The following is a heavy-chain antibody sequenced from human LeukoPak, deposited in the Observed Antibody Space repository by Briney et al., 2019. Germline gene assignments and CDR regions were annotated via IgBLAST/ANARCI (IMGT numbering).Heavy chain of an antibody. CDR2: ISGDGGSI. J-gene: IGHJ4*02. CDR3: AKEDYSSSWYALDY. CDR1: GFTFDDYT. D-gene: IGHD6-13*01. Sequence: GGSLRLSCAASGFTFDDYTIYWVRQGPGKGLEWVSLISGDGGSIYYADSVKGRFTISRDNSKNSLYLQMNSLRTEDTALYYCAKEDYSSSWYALDYWGQGTLVTVSS. V-gene: IGHV3-43*02.